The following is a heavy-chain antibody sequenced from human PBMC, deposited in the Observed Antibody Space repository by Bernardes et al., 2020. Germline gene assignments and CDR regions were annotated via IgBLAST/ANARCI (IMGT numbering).Heavy chain of an antibody. Sequence: SQTLSLTCAISGDSVSSNSAAWNWIRQSPSRGLEWLGRTYYRSKWYNDYAVSVKSRITINPDTSKNQFSLKLSSVTAADTAVYYCARDRGRYFDRSPFYYYGMDVWGQGTTVTVSS. V-gene: IGHV6-1*01. CDR3: ARDRGRYFDRSPFYYYGMDV. J-gene: IGHJ6*02. D-gene: IGHD3-9*01. CDR1: GDSVSSNSAA. CDR2: TYYRSKWYN.